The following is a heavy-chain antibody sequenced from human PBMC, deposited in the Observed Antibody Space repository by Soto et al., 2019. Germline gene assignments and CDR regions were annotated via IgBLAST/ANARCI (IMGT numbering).Heavy chain of an antibody. CDR2: ISAYNGNT. V-gene: IGHV1-18*01. Sequence: ASVKVSCKASGYTFTNFGISWVRQAPGQGLECMGWISAYNGNTNYAQKFQGRVIMTTDTSTSTAYMELRSLRSDDTAVYYCATGASYCGGDCYSALDYFDFWGQGTLVTVSS. J-gene: IGHJ4*02. CDR1: GYTFTNFG. CDR3: ATGASYCGGDCYSALDYFDF. D-gene: IGHD2-21*02.